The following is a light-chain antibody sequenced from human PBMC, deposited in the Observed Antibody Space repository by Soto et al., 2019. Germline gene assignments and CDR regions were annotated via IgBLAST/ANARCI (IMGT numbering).Light chain of an antibody. CDR1: QSVSAGY. Sequence: EIVLTQSPGTLSLSPGERATLSCRASQSVSAGYFAWYQQKPRQAPRLLIYETSSRTTGTPDRFSGGGSGTDFTLTISRLEPEDFAVYYCQQYGNSPTFGPGTKVEIK. J-gene: IGKJ1*01. CDR2: ETS. V-gene: IGKV3-20*01. CDR3: QQYGNSPT.